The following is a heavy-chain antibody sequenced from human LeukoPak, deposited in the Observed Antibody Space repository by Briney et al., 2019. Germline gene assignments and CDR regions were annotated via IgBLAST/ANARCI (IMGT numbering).Heavy chain of an antibody. D-gene: IGHD1-26*01. CDR3: ASAIVGATIFDY. V-gene: IGHV3-66*02. CDR1: GFTVSSNY. J-gene: IGHJ4*02. CDR2: IYSGGST. Sequence: GGSLRLSCAASGFTVSSNYMSWVRQAPGKGLEWVSVIYSGGSTYYADSVKGRFTISRDNSKNTLYLQMNSLRAEDTAVYYCASAIVGATIFDYWGQGPLVTVSS.